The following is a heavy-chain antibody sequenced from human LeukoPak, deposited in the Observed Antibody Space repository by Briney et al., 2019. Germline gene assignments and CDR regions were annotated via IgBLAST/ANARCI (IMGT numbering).Heavy chain of an antibody. V-gene: IGHV3-30-3*01. Sequence: GGSLRLSCAASGFTFSSYAMHWVRQAPGKGLEWVAVISYDGSNKYYADSVKGRFTISRDNSKNTLYLQMNSLRAEDTAVYYCARGDSVVGDYYYMDVWAKGPRSPSP. CDR2: ISYDGSNK. CDR1: GFTFSSYA. D-gene: IGHD3-3*01. CDR3: ARGDSVVGDYYYMDV. J-gene: IGHJ6*03.